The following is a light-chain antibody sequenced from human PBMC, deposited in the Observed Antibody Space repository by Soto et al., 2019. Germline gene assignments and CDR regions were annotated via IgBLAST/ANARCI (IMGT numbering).Light chain of an antibody. CDR2: KAS. V-gene: IGKV1-5*03. J-gene: IGKJ4*01. CDR1: QSISSW. CDR3: QQYNSYPT. Sequence: DIQMTQSPSTLSASVGDRVTITCRASQSISSWLAWYQQKPGKAPKLLIYKASSLESGVPSRFSGSGSGTEFTLTISSLQPDDFANYDCQQYNSYPTFGGGTKVEIK.